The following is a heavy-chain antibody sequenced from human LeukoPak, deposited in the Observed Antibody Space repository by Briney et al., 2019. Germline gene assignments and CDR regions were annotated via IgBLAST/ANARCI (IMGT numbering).Heavy chain of an antibody. J-gene: IGHJ6*04. D-gene: IGHD2-2*01. CDR2: INHSGST. CDR1: GGSLCGYY. CDR3: ARGGGSSTSCYFCYYYGMDV. V-gene: IGHV4-34*01. Sequence: SETLSLTCAVYGGSLCGYYWSWIRPPPGKGRWWGGEINHSGSTNYNPSLKSRVTISVDTSKNQFSLQLSSVPDDDTSVNYCARGGGSSTSCYFCYYYGMDVWGKGTTVTVSS.